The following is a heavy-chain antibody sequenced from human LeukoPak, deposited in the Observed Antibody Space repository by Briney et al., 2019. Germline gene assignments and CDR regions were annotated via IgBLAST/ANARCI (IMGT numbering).Heavy chain of an antibody. Sequence: QAGASLRLSCAASGFTFSSYAMSWVRQAPGKGLEWVSAISGSGTRTYCADSVKGRFTISRDNSKNTLYLQMNSLRAEDTAVYYCAKEETRAYGGDWGQGTLVTVSS. CDR3: AKEETRAYGGD. CDR1: GFTFSSYA. J-gene: IGHJ4*02. D-gene: IGHD4-23*01. CDR2: ISGSGTRT. V-gene: IGHV3-23*01.